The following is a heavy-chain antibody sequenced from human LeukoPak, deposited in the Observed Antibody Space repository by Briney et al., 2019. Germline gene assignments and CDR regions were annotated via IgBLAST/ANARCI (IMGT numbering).Heavy chain of an antibody. CDR2: INTNTGTP. D-gene: IGHD6-19*01. V-gene: IGHV7-4-1*02. CDR3: ARADINTGWYGEDYLDY. J-gene: IGHJ4*02. Sequence: ASVKVSCKASGYTFTKYPMNWVRQAPGQGLEWLGWINTNTGTPRYAQGFTGRYVISLDTSVSTTYLQISSLKTDDTAVYFCARADINTGWYGEDYLDYWGPGTLVAVSS. CDR1: GYTFTKYP.